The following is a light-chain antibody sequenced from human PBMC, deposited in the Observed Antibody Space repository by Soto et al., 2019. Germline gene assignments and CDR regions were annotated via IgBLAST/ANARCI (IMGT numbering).Light chain of an antibody. CDR3: SSYTSGSSHYV. Sequence: QSVLTQPASVSGSPGQSITISCTGTSSDVGAYYFVSWYQHHPGKAPKLIIYGVTNRPSGVSNRFSGSKSGSTASLTISELQAEDEADYHCSSYTSGSSHYVFGTGTKATVL. CDR2: GVT. V-gene: IGLV2-14*01. J-gene: IGLJ1*01. CDR1: SSDVGAYYF.